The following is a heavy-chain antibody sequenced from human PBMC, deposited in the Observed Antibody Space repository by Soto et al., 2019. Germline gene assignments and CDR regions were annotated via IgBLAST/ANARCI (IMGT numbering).Heavy chain of an antibody. CDR2: IYYSGST. D-gene: IGHD4-17*01. Sequence: PSETLSLTCTVSGGSISSGDYYWSWIRQPPGKGLEWIGYIYYSGSTYYNPSLKSRVTISVDTSKNQFSLKLSSVTAADTAVYYCARATVSPDNEFDYWGQGTLVTVSS. J-gene: IGHJ4*02. CDR1: GGSISSGDYY. CDR3: ARATVSPDNEFDY. V-gene: IGHV4-30-4*01.